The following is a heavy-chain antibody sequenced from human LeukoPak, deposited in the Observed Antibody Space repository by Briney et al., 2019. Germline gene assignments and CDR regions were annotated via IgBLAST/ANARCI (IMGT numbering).Heavy chain of an antibody. CDR2: IYSSGST. CDR3: ARDNYARMGAFDI. V-gene: IGHV3-53*01. J-gene: IGHJ3*02. Sequence: PGGSLRLSCAASGFTVSSNYMSWVRQAPGKGLEWVSLIYSSGSTYYADSVKGRFTISRDNSKNTVYLQMNSLRVEDTAVYYCARDNYARMGAFDIWGQGTMVTVSS. CDR1: GFTVSSNY. D-gene: IGHD4-11*01.